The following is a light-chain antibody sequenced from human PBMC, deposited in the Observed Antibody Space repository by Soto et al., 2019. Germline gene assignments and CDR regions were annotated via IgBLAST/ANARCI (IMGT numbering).Light chain of an antibody. V-gene: IGLV1-40*01. CDR1: SSNIGAGYD. CDR3: QSYDSSLSVV. J-gene: IGLJ2*01. CDR2: GNS. Sequence: QFVLTQPPSVSWAPGQRVTISCTGSSSNIGAGYDVHWYQQLPGTAPKLLIYGNSNRPSGVPDRFSGSKSGTSASLAITGLQAEDEPDYYCQSYDSSLSVVFGGGTKLTVL.